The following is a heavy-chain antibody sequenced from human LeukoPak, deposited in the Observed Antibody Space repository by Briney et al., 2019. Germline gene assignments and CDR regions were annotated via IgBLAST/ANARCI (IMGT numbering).Heavy chain of an antibody. Sequence: GGSLRLSCAASGFTFSNAFMNWVRQAPGSGLEWVGRIKSKTEGGTTHYAAPVKGRFIITRDDSKNTLYLQMTSLKTEDTAVYYCTTSLSSAYYIDYWGQGTLVTVSS. V-gene: IGHV3-15*01. CDR3: TTSLSSAYYIDY. D-gene: IGHD3-22*01. CDR1: GFTFSNAF. CDR2: IKSKTEGGTT. J-gene: IGHJ4*02.